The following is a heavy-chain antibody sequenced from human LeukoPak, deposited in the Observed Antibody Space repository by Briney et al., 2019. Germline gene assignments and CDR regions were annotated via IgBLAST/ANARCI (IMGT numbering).Heavy chain of an antibody. J-gene: IGHJ4*02. V-gene: IGHV3-23*01. CDR2: ISGSGGST. D-gene: IGHD5-18*01. CDR3: ANSVQLWLAPFDY. Sequence: PGGSLRLSCAASGFTFSSYWMSWVRQAPGKGLEWVSAISGSGGSTYYADSVKGRFTISRDNSKNTLYLQMNSLRAEDTAVYYCANSVQLWLAPFDYWGQGTLVTVSS. CDR1: GFTFSSYW.